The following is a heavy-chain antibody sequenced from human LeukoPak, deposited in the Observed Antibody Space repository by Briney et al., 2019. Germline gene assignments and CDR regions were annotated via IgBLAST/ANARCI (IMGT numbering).Heavy chain of an antibody. D-gene: IGHD3-9*01. CDR1: GFTFSSYN. Sequence: GGSLGLSCAASGFTFSSYNMHWVRQAPGKGLEWVALISYDGSNQLYADSVRGRFTISRDNSKNTLQLQLNSLRVEDTAVYYCARIDILTGYAAVGDCWGQGALVTVSS. CDR2: ISYDGSNQ. J-gene: IGHJ4*02. CDR3: ARIDILTGYAAVGDC. V-gene: IGHV3-30-3*01.